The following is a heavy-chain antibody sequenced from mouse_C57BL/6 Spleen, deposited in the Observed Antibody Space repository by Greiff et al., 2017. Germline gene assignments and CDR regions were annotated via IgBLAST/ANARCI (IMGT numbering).Heavy chain of an antibody. J-gene: IGHJ2*01. CDR3: ARSAITTVVEDNGDY. CDR2: INPNCGTT. CDR1: GYSFTDYN. Sequence: VQLKQSGPELVKPGASVKISCKASGYSFTDYNMNWVKQSNGQSLEWIGVINPNCGTTSYNQKFKGKATLTVDQSSNTAYMQLNRLTSEDSAVYYGARSAITTVVEDNGDYWGQGTTLTVSS. D-gene: IGHD1-1*01. V-gene: IGHV1-39*01.